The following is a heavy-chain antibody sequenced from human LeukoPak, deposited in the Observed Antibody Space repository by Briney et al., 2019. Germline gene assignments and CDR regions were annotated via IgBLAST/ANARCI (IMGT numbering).Heavy chain of an antibody. J-gene: IGHJ6*02. CDR2: IYSGGST. CDR3: AREDYYYGMDV. V-gene: IGHV3-66*01. Sequence: GGSLRLSCAAPGFTVSSNYMSWVRQAPGKGLEWVSVIYSGGSTYYADSVKGRFTISRDNSKNTLYLQMNSLRAEDTAVYYCAREDYYYGMDVWGQGTTVTVSS. CDR1: GFTVSSNY.